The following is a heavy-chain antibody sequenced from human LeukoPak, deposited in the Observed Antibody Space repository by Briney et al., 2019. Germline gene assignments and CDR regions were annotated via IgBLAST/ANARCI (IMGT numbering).Heavy chain of an antibody. D-gene: IGHD3-10*01. CDR3: ARKTYYYDSGSYSKSYYFDY. CDR1: GFTFTDFY. J-gene: IGHJ4*02. Sequence: MPGGSLRLSCVASGFTFTDFYMSWIRQAPGKGLEWLSDISRSSTDTNYADSVKGRFTISRDNAKNSLFLQLNGLRAEDTAVYYCARKTYYYDSGSYSKSYYFDYWGQGTLVTVSS. V-gene: IGHV3-11*06. CDR2: ISRSSTDT.